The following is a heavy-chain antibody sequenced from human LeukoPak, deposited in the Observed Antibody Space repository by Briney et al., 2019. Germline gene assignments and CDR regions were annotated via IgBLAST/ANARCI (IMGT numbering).Heavy chain of an antibody. V-gene: IGHV3-66*01. Sequence: GGSLRLSCAASGFTFSSYAMSWVRQAPVKGLEWVSVIYSGGSTYYADSVKGRFTISRDNSKNTLYLQMNSLRAEDTAVYYCARERVPSGSYFDYWGQGTLVTVSS. CDR2: IYSGGST. D-gene: IGHD1-26*01. CDR3: ARERVPSGSYFDY. J-gene: IGHJ4*02. CDR1: GFTFSSYA.